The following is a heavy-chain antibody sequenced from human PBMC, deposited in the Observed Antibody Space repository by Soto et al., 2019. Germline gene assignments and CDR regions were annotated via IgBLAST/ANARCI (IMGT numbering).Heavy chain of an antibody. CDR3: ARVVRGSSVGFDY. CDR2: IYYSGST. V-gene: IGHV4-31*03. D-gene: IGHD3-16*01. CDR1: GGSISSGGYY. J-gene: IGHJ4*02. Sequence: PSETLSLTCTVSGGSISSGGYYWSWIRQHPGKGLEWIGYIYYSGSTYYNPSLKSRVTISVDTSKNQFSLKLSSVTAADTAVYYCARVVRGSSVGFDYWGQGTLVTVSS.